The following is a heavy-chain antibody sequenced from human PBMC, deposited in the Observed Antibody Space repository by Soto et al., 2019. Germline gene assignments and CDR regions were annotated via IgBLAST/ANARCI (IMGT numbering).Heavy chain of an antibody. CDR1: GLTFSDHS. CDR2: ISSSAGTI. D-gene: IGHD3-10*01. CDR3: ARAPYFGSGTYYYYALDV. J-gene: IGHJ6*02. V-gene: IGHV3-11*01. Sequence: QVQLVESGGGLVKPGGSLRLSCAASGLTFSDHSMTWIRQAPGQGLEWISYISSSAGTIYYADSVKGRFTISRDNAKNSLYLQMTNLRAEDTAVYYCARAPYFGSGTYYYYALDVWGQGTTVTVSS.